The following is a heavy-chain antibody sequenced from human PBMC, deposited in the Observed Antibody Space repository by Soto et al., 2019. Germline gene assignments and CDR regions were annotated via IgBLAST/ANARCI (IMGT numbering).Heavy chain of an antibody. J-gene: IGHJ6*02. V-gene: IGHV5-51*01. CDR1: GYSFTSYW. Sequence: GESLKISCKGSGYSFTSYWIGWVRQMPGKGLEWMGIIYPGDSDTRYSPSFQGQVTISADKSISTAYLQWSSLKASDTAMYYCARLRSDFWSGYYLYYYYGMDVWGQGTTVTVSS. CDR2: IYPGDSDT. CDR3: ARLRSDFWSGYYLYYYYGMDV. D-gene: IGHD3-3*01.